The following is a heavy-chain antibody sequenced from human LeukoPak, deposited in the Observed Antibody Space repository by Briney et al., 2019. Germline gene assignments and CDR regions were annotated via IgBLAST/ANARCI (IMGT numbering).Heavy chain of an antibody. V-gene: IGHV3-48*02. CDR1: GFTFSNYG. Sequence: PGGSLRLSCAASGFTFSNYGMNWVRQAPGKRLEWVSYIRSSSSTIYHADSVKGRFTISRDNAKNSLYLEMNSLRDEDTAVYYCARTIGSGTYSRDYWGQGTLVTVSS. D-gene: IGHD3-10*01. J-gene: IGHJ4*02. CDR2: IRSSSSTI. CDR3: ARTIGSGTYSRDY.